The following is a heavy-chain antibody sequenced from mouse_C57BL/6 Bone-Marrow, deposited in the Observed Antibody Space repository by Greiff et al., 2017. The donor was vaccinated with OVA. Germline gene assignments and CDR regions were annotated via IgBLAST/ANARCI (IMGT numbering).Heavy chain of an antibody. CDR2: INPSSGYT. CDR3: ARSGSNFHWYFDV. J-gene: IGHJ1*03. D-gene: IGHD2-5*01. Sequence: QVQLQQSGAELATPGASVKLSCKASGYTFTSYWMHWVKQRPGQGLEWIGYINPSSGYTKYNQKFKDKSTLTADKSSSTAYMQLSSLTYEDSAVYYCARSGSNFHWYFDVWGTGTTVTVSS. V-gene: IGHV1-7*01. CDR1: GYTFTSYW.